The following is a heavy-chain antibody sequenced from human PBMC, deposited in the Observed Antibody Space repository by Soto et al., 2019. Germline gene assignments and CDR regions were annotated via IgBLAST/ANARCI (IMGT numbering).Heavy chain of an antibody. D-gene: IGHD2-15*01. CDR3: ARHLGYCSGGSCYSGVWWFDP. J-gene: IGHJ5*02. Sequence: SETLSLTCTFSGCSISSYYWSWIRQPPGKGLEWIGYIYYSGSTNYNPSLKSRVTISVDTSKNQFSLKLSSVTAADTAVYYCARHLGYCSGGSCYSGVWWFDPWGQGTLVTVSS. V-gene: IGHV4-59*01. CDR1: GCSISSYY. CDR2: IYYSGST.